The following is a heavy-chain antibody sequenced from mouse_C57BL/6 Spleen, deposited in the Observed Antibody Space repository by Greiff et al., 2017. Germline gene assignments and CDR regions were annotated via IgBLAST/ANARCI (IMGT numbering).Heavy chain of an antibody. CDR1: GYSITSGYY. CDR2: ISYDGSN. CDR3: AIITDFDY. J-gene: IGHJ2*01. D-gene: IGHD1-1*01. V-gene: IGHV3-6*01. Sequence: EVQRVESGPGLVKPSQSLSLTCSVTGYSITSGYYWNWIRQFPGNKLEWMGYISYDGSNNYNPSLKNRISITRDTSKNQFFLKLNSVTTEDTATYYCAIITDFDYWGQGTTLTVSS.